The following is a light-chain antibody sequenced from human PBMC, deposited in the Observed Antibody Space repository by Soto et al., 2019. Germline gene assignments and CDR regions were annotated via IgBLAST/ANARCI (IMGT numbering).Light chain of an antibody. V-gene: IGLV2-11*01. CDR1: SSDVGGYHY. J-gene: IGLJ2*01. CDR3: CSYAGSYTLV. Sequence: QSALTQPRSVSGSPGQSVTLSCTGTSSDVGGYHYVSWYQHHPGKAPKIIIYDVNKRPSGVPDRFSGSKSGYTASLTISGLHTEDEADYYCCSYAGSYTLVFGGGTKLTVL. CDR2: DVN.